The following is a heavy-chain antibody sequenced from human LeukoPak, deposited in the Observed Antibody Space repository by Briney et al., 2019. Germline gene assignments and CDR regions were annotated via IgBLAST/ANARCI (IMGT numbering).Heavy chain of an antibody. D-gene: IGHD1-26*01. Sequence: ASVKVSCKASGYTFTGYYIHWVRQAPGQGLQWMGWINPISGVTNYAQKFQGRVTMTRDTSISTAYMELSSLRSDDTAIYYCARAVGRGVVMTYCYYMDVWAKGTTVTVSS. CDR1: GYTFTGYY. V-gene: IGHV1-2*02. J-gene: IGHJ6*03. CDR2: INPISGVT. CDR3: ARAVGRGVVMTYCYYMDV.